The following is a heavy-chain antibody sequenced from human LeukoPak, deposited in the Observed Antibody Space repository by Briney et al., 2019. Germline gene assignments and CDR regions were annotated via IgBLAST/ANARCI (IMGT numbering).Heavy chain of an antibody. CDR3: ARSQNYYGSGDY. CDR1: GGSISTYY. J-gene: IGHJ4*02. Sequence: PSETLSLTCTVSGGSISTYYGNWIRQAPGKGLEWIGYIYYSGSTNYNPSLKSRVTMSVDTSRNHFSVKLSSVTAADTAVYYCARSQNYYGSGDYWSQGTLVTVSS. D-gene: IGHD3-10*01. V-gene: IGHV4-59*01. CDR2: IYYSGST.